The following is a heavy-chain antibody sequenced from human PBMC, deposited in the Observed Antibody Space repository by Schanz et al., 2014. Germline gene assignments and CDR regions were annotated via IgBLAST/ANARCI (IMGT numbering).Heavy chain of an antibody. CDR2: ISSGGGST. CDR3: ARKMKLGVYGGKGHDSLDI. D-gene: IGHD4-17*01. V-gene: IGHV3-23*01. Sequence: EVQLLESGGGLVQPGGSLRLSCATSGFSFSSYAINWVRQAPGKGLEWVSSISSGGGSTYYADSVKGRFTISRDNSKNTLYLQMNTLRAEDTAVYYCARKMKLGVYGGKGHDSLDIWGQGTMVTVSS. J-gene: IGHJ3*02. CDR1: GFSFSSYA.